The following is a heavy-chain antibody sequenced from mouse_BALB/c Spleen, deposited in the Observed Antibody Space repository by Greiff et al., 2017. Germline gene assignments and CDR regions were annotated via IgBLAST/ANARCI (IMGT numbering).Heavy chain of an antibody. CDR3: ARVGLYYGSSYNYAMDY. J-gene: IGHJ4*01. CDR2: INPNNGGT. CDR1: GYTFTDYN. Sequence: EVQLQQSGPELVKPGASVKIPCKASGYTFTDYNMDWVKQSHGKSLEWIGDINPNNGGTIYNQKFKGKATLTVDKSSSTAYMELRSLTSEDTAVYYCARVGLYYGSSYNYAMDYWGQGTSVTVSS. D-gene: IGHD1-1*01. V-gene: IGHV1-18*01.